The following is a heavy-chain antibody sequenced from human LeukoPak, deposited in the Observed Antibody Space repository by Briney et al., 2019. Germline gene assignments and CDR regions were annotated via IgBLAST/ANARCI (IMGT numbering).Heavy chain of an antibody. CDR1: GFTFSSYA. V-gene: IGHV3-23*01. CDR3: AKSCSSTSCYTWGFDI. J-gene: IGHJ3*02. CDR2: ISGSGGST. D-gene: IGHD2-2*02. Sequence: GGSLRLSCAASGFTFSSYAMSWVRQAPGKGLEWVSAISGSGGSTYYADSVKGRFTISRDNSKNTLYLQMNSLRAEDTAVYYCAKSCSSTSCYTWGFDIWGQGTMVTVSS.